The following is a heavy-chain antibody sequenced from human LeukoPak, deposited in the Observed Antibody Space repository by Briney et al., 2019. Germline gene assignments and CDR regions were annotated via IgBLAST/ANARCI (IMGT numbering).Heavy chain of an antibody. V-gene: IGHV3-23*01. CDR1: GFTFSSYA. CDR3: AKDRGSSGCFDY. Sequence: GGSLRLSCAASGFTFSSYAMSWVRQAPGKGLEWVSAISGSGGSTYYADPVKGRFTISRDNSKNTLYLQMNSLRAEDTAVYYCAKDRGSSGCFDYWGQGTLVTVSS. D-gene: IGHD6-19*01. J-gene: IGHJ4*02. CDR2: ISGSGGST.